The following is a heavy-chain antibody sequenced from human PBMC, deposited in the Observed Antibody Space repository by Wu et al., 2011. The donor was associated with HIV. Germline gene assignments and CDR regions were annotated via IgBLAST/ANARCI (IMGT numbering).Heavy chain of an antibody. Sequence: QVQLVESGGGVVQPGRSLRLSCAASGFTFIRYAMHWVRQAPGKGLEWVAVTSYDGTNKYYADSVKGRFTISRDNSKNTLYLQMNSLRAEDTAVYYCAKPPPRYSSSRYYYYY. J-gene: IGHJ6*03. CDR3: AKPPPRYSSSRYYYYY. V-gene: IGHV3-30-3*02. CDR1: GFTFIRYA. CDR2: TSYDGTNK. D-gene: IGHD6-13*01.